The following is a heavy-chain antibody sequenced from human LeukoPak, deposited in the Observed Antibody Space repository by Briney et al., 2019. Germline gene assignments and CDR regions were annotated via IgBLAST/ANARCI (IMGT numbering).Heavy chain of an antibody. V-gene: IGHV3-48*03. D-gene: IGHD3-9*01. Sequence: GGSLRLSCAASGFTFSSYEMNWVRQAPGKGLEWVSYISGGGTGKYYADSVKGRFTISRDNAKNSLYLQMNSLRAEDTAVYYCARDPQPYDILTGYYRRDYYMDVWGKGTTVTVSS. CDR1: GFTFSSYE. CDR2: ISGGGTGK. CDR3: ARDPQPYDILTGYYRRDYYMDV. J-gene: IGHJ6*03.